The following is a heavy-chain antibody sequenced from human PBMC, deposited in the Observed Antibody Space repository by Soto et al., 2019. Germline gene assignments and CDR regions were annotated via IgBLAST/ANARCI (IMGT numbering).Heavy chain of an antibody. J-gene: IGHJ3*02. D-gene: IGHD7-27*01. CDR3: VRAPLTGDRTGAFDI. Sequence: GGSLRLSCAASGFTVSSNYMSWVRQAPGKGLEWVSVIYSGGSTYYADSVKGRFTISRDNSKNTLYLQMNSLRAEDTAVYYCVRAPLTGDRTGAFDIWGQGTMVTVSS. CDR1: GFTVSSNY. V-gene: IGHV3-53*01. CDR2: IYSGGST.